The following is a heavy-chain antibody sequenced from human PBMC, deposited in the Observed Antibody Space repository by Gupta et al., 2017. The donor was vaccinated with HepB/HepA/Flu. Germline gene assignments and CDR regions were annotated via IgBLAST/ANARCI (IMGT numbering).Heavy chain of an antibody. CDR1: GGTFSSYA. Sequence: QVQLVQSGAEVKKPGSSVKVSCKASGGTFSSYAISWVRQAPGQGLEWMGRIIPILGIANYALKFQGRVTITADKSTSTAYMELSSLRSEDTAVYYWARAVDSLWPVDYWGQGTLVTGSS. CDR2: IIPILGIA. J-gene: IGHJ4*02. V-gene: IGHV1-69*04. D-gene: IGHD3-10*01. CDR3: ARAVDSLWPVDY.